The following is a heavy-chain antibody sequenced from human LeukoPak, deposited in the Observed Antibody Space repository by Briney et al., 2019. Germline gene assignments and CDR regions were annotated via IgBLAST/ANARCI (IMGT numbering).Heavy chain of an antibody. D-gene: IGHD6-6*01. CDR3: AKDTVYYDYSGSYY. CDR1: GFTFSSYA. Sequence: PGGSLRLSCAASGFTFSSYAMSWVRQAPGKGLEWVSAISGSGGSTYYADSVKGRFTISRDNSKNTLYLQMNSLRAEDTAVYYCAKDTVYYDYSGSYYWGQGTLVTVSS. CDR2: ISGSGGST. V-gene: IGHV3-23*01. J-gene: IGHJ4*02.